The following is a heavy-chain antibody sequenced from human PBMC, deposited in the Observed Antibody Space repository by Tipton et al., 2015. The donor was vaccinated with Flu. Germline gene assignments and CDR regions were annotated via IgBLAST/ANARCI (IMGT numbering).Heavy chain of an antibody. J-gene: IGHJ3*02. CDR1: GGSISSHY. CDR3: AREWGDAFDI. D-gene: IGHD3-16*01. Sequence: TLSLTCTVSGGSISSHYWSWIRQPPGKGLEWIGYIYYSGSISYNPSLKSRVTISVDTSKNQFSLKLSSVTAADTAVYYWAREWGDAFDIWGQGTMVTVSS. CDR2: IYYSGSI. V-gene: IGHV4-59*11.